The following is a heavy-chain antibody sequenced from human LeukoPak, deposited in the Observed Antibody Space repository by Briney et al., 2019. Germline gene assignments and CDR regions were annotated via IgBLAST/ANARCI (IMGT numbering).Heavy chain of an antibody. Sequence: PSQTLSLTCAVSGGSISSGGYSWSWIRQPPGKGLEWIGYIYHSGSTYYNPSLKSRVTISVDRSKNQFSLKLSSVTAADTAVYYCARELPTVGYYYYYMDVWGKGTTVTVSS. V-gene: IGHV4-30-2*01. J-gene: IGHJ6*03. CDR3: ARELPTVGYYYYYMDV. CDR2: IYHSGST. D-gene: IGHD4-11*01. CDR1: GGSISSGGYS.